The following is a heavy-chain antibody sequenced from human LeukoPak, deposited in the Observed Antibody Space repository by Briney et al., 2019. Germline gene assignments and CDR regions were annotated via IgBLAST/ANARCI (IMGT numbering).Heavy chain of an antibody. CDR3: ARPTATPAGSYYYHYLHV. Sequence: PSETLSLTCTVSGDSISGHYWNWIRQPPGKGLEWIGYIHSSGSTDYSPSLRSRVTLSVDTSKNQLSLKLTSMTAADTAVYYCARPTATPAGSYYYHYLHVWGKGTTVTVSS. J-gene: IGHJ6*03. CDR1: GDSISGHY. D-gene: IGHD6-19*01. V-gene: IGHV4-4*09. CDR2: IHSSGST.